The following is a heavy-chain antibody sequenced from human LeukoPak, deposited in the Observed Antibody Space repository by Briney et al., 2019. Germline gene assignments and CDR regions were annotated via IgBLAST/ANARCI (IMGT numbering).Heavy chain of an antibody. V-gene: IGHV3-53*01. D-gene: IGHD1-1*01. CDR2: SNSVGDA. CDR3: ARQGTGLDY. Sequence: GGSLRLSCKVSGFTVSSNYMSWVRQAPGKGLEWVSISNSVGDAFYADSVKGRFTISRDNSNNMVYLQMNSLTVEDTAVYYCARQGTGLDYWGQGTLVTVSS. CDR1: GFTVSSNY. J-gene: IGHJ4*02.